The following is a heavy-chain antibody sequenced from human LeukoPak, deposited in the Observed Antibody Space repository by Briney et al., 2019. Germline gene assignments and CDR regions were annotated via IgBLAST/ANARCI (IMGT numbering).Heavy chain of an antibody. J-gene: IGHJ3*02. Sequence: SETLSLTCAVSGGSISSGGYSWSWIRQPPGKDLEWIGYIYHSGSTYYNPSLKSRVTISVDRSKNQFSLKLSSVTAADTAVYYCARGGDYYDSSGYSPGAFDIWGQGTMVTVSS. CDR2: IYHSGST. V-gene: IGHV4-30-2*01. CDR3: ARGGDYYDSSGYSPGAFDI. CDR1: GGSISSGGYS. D-gene: IGHD3-22*01.